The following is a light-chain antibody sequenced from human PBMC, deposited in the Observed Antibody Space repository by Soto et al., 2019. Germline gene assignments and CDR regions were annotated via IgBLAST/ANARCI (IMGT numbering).Light chain of an antibody. CDR3: KQYNSYKT. J-gene: IGKJ1*01. CDR2: DSS. V-gene: IGKV1-5*01. Sequence: GDRVTITCRASQTIRNQLAWYQQKPGKAPKVLIYDSSSLESGVPSRFSGSGSGTEFTLTISSLQRDDFATYYCKQYNSYKTFGQGTKVEIK. CDR1: QTIRNQ.